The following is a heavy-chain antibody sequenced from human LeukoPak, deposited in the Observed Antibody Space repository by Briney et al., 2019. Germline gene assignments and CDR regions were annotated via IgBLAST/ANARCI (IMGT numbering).Heavy chain of an antibody. CDR1: GYTFTTYG. CDR2: ISTFNGDT. CDR3: AREVVATKNGYYFYFYLDV. V-gene: IGHV1-18*01. Sequence: GASVKVSCKASGYTFTTYGISWVRQAPGQGLEWMGWISTFNGDTNYEQKLQGRVTMTTDTSTSTAYMELRSLRSDDTAVYYRAREVVATKNGYYFYFYLDVWGQGTTVTVSS. D-gene: IGHD3-22*01. J-gene: IGHJ6*03.